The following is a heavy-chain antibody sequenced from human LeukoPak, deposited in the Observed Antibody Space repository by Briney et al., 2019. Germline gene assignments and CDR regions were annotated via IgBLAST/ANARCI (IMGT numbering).Heavy chain of an antibody. Sequence: GRSLRLSCAASGFTFSSYGMHWVRQAPGKGLEWVAVIWYDGSNKYYADSVKGRFTISRDNANNFLYLQMNSLRAEDTALYYCARKYSGTNPFDYWGQGTLVTVSS. J-gene: IGHJ4*02. CDR1: GFTFSSYG. D-gene: IGHD1-26*01. CDR3: ARKYSGTNPFDY. CDR2: IWYDGSNK. V-gene: IGHV3-33*03.